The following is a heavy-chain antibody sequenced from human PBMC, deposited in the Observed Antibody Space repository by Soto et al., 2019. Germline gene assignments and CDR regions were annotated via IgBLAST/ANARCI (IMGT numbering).Heavy chain of an antibody. CDR3: ARHRSMVRGVIITPTLGMDV. CDR1: GGSIGSSNW. Sequence: SGTLSLTCAVSGGSIGSSNWWSWVRQPPGKGLEWIGEIYHSGSNNYNPSLKSRVTISVDKSKNQFSLKLSSVTAADTAVYYCARHRSMVRGVIITPTLGMDVWGQGTTVTVSS. CDR2: IYHSGSN. V-gene: IGHV4-4*02. J-gene: IGHJ6*02. D-gene: IGHD3-10*01.